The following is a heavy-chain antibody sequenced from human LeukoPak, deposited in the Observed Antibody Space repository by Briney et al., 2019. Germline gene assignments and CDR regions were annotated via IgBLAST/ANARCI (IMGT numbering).Heavy chain of an antibody. D-gene: IGHD2-8*01. V-gene: IGHV4-59*01. CDR1: GGSISSYY. Sequence: SETLSLTCTVSGGSISSYYWSWIRQPPGKGLEGVGYIYYSGSTNYNPSLKSRVTISVDTSKNQLSLKLSSVTAADTAVYYCAKDPDCTSGICYTFFDYWGQGTLVTVSS. CDR3: AKDPDCTSGICYTFFDY. J-gene: IGHJ4*02. CDR2: IYYSGST.